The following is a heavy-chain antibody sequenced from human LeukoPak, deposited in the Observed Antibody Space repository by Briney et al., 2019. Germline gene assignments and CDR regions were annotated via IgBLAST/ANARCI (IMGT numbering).Heavy chain of an antibody. CDR1: AFTFSSYA. V-gene: IGHV3-23*01. Sequence: PGGSLRLSCAASAFTFSSYAMSWVRQAPGKGLEWVSAISGSGGSTYYADSVKGRFTISRDNSKNTLYLQMNSLRAEDTAVYYCARDSVWGSYRYTGLLDAFDIWGQGTMVTVSS. J-gene: IGHJ3*02. CDR2: ISGSGGST. D-gene: IGHD3-16*02. CDR3: ARDSVWGSYRYTGLLDAFDI.